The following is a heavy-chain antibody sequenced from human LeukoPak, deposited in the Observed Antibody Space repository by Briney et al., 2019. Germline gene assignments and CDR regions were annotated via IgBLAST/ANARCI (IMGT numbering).Heavy chain of an antibody. CDR3: ARERCSRSGGSCMNTPDFDY. Sequence: AGGSLRLSCVASGFTFSTYSTNWVRQAPGKGLEYVSAISSNGGSTYYANSVKGRFTISRDNSKNTLYLQMGSLRAEDTAVYYCARERCSRSGGSCMNTPDFDYWGQGTLVTVSS. V-gene: IGHV3-64*01. D-gene: IGHD2-15*01. CDR2: ISSNGGST. J-gene: IGHJ4*02. CDR1: GFTFSTYS.